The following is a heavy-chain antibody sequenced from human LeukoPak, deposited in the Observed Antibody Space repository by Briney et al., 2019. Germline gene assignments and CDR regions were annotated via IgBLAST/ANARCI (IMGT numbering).Heavy chain of an antibody. Sequence: GGSLRLSCAASGFTFSDYSMNWVRQAPGKGLEWISYIGIDSGNTNYADSVKGRFTISGDEAKNSLYLQMNSLRVEDTAVYYCPRDYKYAFDNWGQGTLVTVSS. J-gene: IGHJ4*02. CDR1: GFTFSDYS. CDR3: PRDYKYAFDN. CDR2: IGIDSGNT. D-gene: IGHD5-24*01. V-gene: IGHV3-48*01.